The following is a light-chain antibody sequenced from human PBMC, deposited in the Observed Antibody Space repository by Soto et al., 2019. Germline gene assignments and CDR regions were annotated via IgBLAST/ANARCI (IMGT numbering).Light chain of an antibody. V-gene: IGKV3-20*01. CDR2: GAS. J-gene: IGKJ3*01. CDR1: QSVSSSY. Sequence: EIVLTQSPGTLSLSPGERATLSCRASQSVSSSYLAWYQQKPGQAPRLLIYGASNRATGIPDRFSGGGSGTDCTLTISILEPEDFAVYYCQQYGSSPPFTFGPGTKVDV. CDR3: QQYGSSPPFT.